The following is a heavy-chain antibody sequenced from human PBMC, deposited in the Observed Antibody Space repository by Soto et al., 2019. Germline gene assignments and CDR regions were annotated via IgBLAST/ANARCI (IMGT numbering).Heavy chain of an antibody. CDR2: IYYSGST. V-gene: IGHV4-39*01. Sequence: QLQLQESGPGLVKPSETLSLTCTVSGGSISSSSYYWGWIRQPPGKGLEWIGSIYYSGSTYYNPSLKSRVTISVDTSKNQFSLKLSSVTAADTAVYYCARQKKARYIVVVVAASSYNWFDPWGQGTLVTVSS. D-gene: IGHD2-15*01. CDR1: GGSISSSSYY. CDR3: ARQKKARYIVVVVAASSYNWFDP. J-gene: IGHJ5*02.